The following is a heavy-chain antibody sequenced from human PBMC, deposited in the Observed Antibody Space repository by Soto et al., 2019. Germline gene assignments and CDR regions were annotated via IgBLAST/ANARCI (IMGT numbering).Heavy chain of an antibody. V-gene: IGHV3-30*18. Sequence: GGSLRLSCAASGFTSSSYGMHWVRQAPGKGLGWVAVISYDGSNKYYADSVKGRFTISRDNSKNTLYLQMNSLRAEDTAVYYCAKEYSYDSSGNGSFDYWGQGTLVTVSS. CDR3: AKEYSYDSSGNGSFDY. J-gene: IGHJ4*02. D-gene: IGHD3-22*01. CDR1: GFTSSSYG. CDR2: ISYDGSNK.